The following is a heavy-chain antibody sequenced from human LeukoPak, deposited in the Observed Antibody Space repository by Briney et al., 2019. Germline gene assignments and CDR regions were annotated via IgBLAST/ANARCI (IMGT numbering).Heavy chain of an antibody. CDR3: AKDRGRVFYYGSGSYVADEPKQDYYYYGMDV. Sequence: GGSLRLSCAASGFTFSSYGMHWVRQAPGKGLEWVAVISYDGSNKYYADSVKGRFTISRDNSKNTLYLQMNSLRAEDTAVYYCAKDRGRVFYYGSGSYVADEPKQDYYYYGMDVWGQGTTVTVSS. J-gene: IGHJ6*02. D-gene: IGHD3-10*01. V-gene: IGHV3-30*18. CDR1: GFTFSSYG. CDR2: ISYDGSNK.